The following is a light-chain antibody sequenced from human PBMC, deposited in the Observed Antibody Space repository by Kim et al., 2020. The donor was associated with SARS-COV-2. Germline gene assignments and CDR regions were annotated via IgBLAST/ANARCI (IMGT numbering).Light chain of an antibody. CDR2: DVT. V-gene: IGLV2-14*03. Sequence: GQSLTTSCTATRSDIGSYNYVSWYQHNPGRAPILMIFDVTNRPSGVSLRFSGSKSGNTASLTISGLLAEDEADYYCCSYTSSNSYVFGSGTKVTVL. CDR3: CSYTSSNSYV. CDR1: RSDIGSYNY. J-gene: IGLJ1*01.